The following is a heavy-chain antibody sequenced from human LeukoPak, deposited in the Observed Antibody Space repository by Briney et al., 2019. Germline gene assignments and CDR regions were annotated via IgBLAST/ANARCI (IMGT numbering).Heavy chain of an antibody. CDR3: ARRAEYSSGWKKVDYFDY. V-gene: IGHV1-69*01. J-gene: IGHJ4*02. CDR1: GGTFSSYA. CDR2: IIPIFGTA. D-gene: IGHD6-19*01. Sequence: SVKVSCKASGGTFSSYATSWVRQAPGQRLEWMGGIIPIFGTANYALKFQGRVTITADESTSTAYMELSSLRSEDTAVYYCARRAEYSSGWKKVDYFDYWGQGTLVTVSS.